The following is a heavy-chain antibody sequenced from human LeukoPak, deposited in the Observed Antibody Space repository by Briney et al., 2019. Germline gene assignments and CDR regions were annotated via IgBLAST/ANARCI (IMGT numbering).Heavy chain of an antibody. V-gene: IGHV1-3*03. Sequence: GASVKVSCKASGYTFTSYTIHWVRQAPGQRLEWMGWINAGNGNTKYSQEFQDRVTITRDTSASTAYMELSSLRSEDMAVYYCARDNDFDYWGQGTLVTVSS. D-gene: IGHD2-8*01. CDR1: GYTFTSYT. CDR2: INAGNGNT. CDR3: ARDNDFDY. J-gene: IGHJ4*02.